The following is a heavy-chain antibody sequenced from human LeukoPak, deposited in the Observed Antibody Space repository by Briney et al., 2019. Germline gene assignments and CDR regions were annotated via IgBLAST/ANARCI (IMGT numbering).Heavy chain of an antibody. V-gene: IGHV1-2*02. CDR2: INPNSGDT. J-gene: IGHJ4*02. Sequence: ALVKVSCKASGYPLTDYYVHWVRQAPGQGPEWMGWINPNSGDTNYALKFQGRVTMTRDTSISTAYLELSRLRSDDTAVYYCARDDHSSDWGMDYWGQGTLVTVSS. CDR1: GYPLTDYY. D-gene: IGHD6-19*01. CDR3: ARDDHSSDWGMDY.